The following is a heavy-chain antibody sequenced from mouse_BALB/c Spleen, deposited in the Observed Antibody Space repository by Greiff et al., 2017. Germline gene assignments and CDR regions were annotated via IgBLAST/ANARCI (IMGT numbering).Heavy chain of an antibody. CDR1: GYTFTSSW. J-gene: IGHJ1*01. CDR3: ARSTTVVNWYFDV. CDR2: IHPNSGNT. V-gene: IGHV1S130*01. Sequence: VQLQQSAAELARPGASVKLSCKASGYTFTSSWMHWAQQRPGQGLEWIGEIHPNSGNTNYNEKFKGKATLTVDTSSSTAYVDLSSLTSEDSAVYYCARSTTVVNWYFDVWGAGTTVTVSS. D-gene: IGHD1-1*01.